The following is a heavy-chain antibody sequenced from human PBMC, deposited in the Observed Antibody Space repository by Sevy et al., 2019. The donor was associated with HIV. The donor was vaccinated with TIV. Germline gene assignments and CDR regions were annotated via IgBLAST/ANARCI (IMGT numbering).Heavy chain of an antibody. CDR1: GYTFTSYD. CDR2: MNPNSGNT. V-gene: IGHV1-8*01. D-gene: IGHD5-12*01. CDR3: ARGRGYSGYDLALYFDY. Sequence: ASVKVSCKASGYTFTSYDINWARQATGQGLEWMGWMNPNSGNTGYAQKFQGRVTMTRNTSISTAYMELSSLRSEDTAVYYCARGRGYSGYDLALYFDYWGQGTLVTVSS. J-gene: IGHJ4*02.